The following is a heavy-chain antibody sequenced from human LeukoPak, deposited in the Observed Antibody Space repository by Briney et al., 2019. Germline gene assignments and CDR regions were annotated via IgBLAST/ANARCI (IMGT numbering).Heavy chain of an antibody. CDR2: FSAYNGNT. J-gene: IGHJ4*02. V-gene: IGHV1-18*01. CDR1: GYTFTSYG. D-gene: IGHD3-10*01. Sequence: ASVKVSCKASGYTFTSYGISWVRQAPRQELEWMGWFSAYNGNTNYAQKLQGRVTMTTDTSTSTAYMELRSLRSDDPAVYYCARVAVVRGVPDSLHDYWGQGTLVTVFS. CDR3: ARVAVVRGVPDSLHDY.